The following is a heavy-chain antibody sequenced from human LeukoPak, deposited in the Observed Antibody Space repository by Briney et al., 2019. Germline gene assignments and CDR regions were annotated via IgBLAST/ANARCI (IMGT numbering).Heavy chain of an antibody. CDR1: GITFSSYA. CDR3: AKGLSGIDY. V-gene: IGHV3-23*01. CDR2: ISNSGGST. D-gene: IGHD1-26*01. Sequence: GGSLSFSCGGSGITFSSYAMSWVRQAPGKGLEWVSGISNSGGSTYYADSVKGRFTISRDNSMNTLYLQMNSLRAEDTAIYYCAKGLSGIDYWGQGTLVTVSS. J-gene: IGHJ4*02.